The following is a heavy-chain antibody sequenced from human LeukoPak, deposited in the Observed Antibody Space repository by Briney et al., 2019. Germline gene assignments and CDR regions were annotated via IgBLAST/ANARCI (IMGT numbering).Heavy chain of an antibody. Sequence: GGSLKLSCAASGLSFSSYSMSWVRQAPGKGLEWVSVISGSGGTTYYADSVKGRFTISRDNSKNTLYLQMNSLRAEDTAVYYCARGGRDGYNFDYWGQGTLVTVSS. CDR2: ISGSGGTT. CDR3: ARGGRDGYNFDY. CDR1: GLSFSSYS. V-gene: IGHV3-23*01. J-gene: IGHJ4*02. D-gene: IGHD5-24*01.